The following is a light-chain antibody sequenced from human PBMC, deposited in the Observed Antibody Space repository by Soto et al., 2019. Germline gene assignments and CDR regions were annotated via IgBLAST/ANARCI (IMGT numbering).Light chain of an antibody. J-gene: IGKJ3*01. CDR2: AAS. V-gene: IGKV1-39*01. CDR3: QQSYSTLT. Sequence: DIQMTQSPSSLSASVGDRVTITCRASQSISSYLNWYQQKPGKAPQLLIYAASSLQSGVPSRFSGSGSGTDFTLTISSLQPEDFATDYCQQSYSTLTVGPGTKVDIK. CDR1: QSISSY.